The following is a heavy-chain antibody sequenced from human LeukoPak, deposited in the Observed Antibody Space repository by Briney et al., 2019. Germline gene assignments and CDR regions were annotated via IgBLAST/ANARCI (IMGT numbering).Heavy chain of an antibody. J-gene: IGHJ4*02. Sequence: GGSLRLSCGASGFTFSNAWMSWVRQAPGKGLEWVAVISYDGSNKYYADSVKGRFTISRDNSKNTLYLQMNSLRAEDTAVYYCARGIEYSSSSGYYFDYWGQGTLVTVSS. V-gene: IGHV3-30*01. D-gene: IGHD6-6*01. CDR3: ARGIEYSSSSGYYFDY. CDR2: ISYDGSNK. CDR1: GFTFSNAW.